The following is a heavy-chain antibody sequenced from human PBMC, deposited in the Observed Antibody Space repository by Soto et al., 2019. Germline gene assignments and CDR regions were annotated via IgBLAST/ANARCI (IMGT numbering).Heavy chain of an antibody. V-gene: IGHV1-69*13. Sequence: SVKVSFTASGCAFSSYAISWVRQAPGQGLEWMGGIIPIFGTANYAQKFQGRVTITADESTSTAYMELSSLRSEDTAVYYCARVEDDFWSGYYDHWGQRTLVTVSS. CDR2: IIPIFGTA. J-gene: IGHJ4*02. CDR1: GCAFSSYA. CDR3: ARVEDDFWSGYYDH. D-gene: IGHD3-3*01.